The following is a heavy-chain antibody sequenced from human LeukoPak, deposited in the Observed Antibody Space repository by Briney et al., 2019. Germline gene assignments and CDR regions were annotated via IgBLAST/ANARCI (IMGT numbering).Heavy chain of an antibody. Sequence: ASVKVSCKASGYTFTGYYMHWVRQAPGQGLEWMGWINPNSGGTNYAQKFQGRVTMTRNTSISTAYMELSSLRSEDTAVYYCARGPTRYYYYYGMDVWGQGTTVTVSS. CDR1: GYTFTGYY. CDR2: INPNSGGT. J-gene: IGHJ6*02. V-gene: IGHV1-2*02. CDR3: ARGPTRYYYYYGMDV.